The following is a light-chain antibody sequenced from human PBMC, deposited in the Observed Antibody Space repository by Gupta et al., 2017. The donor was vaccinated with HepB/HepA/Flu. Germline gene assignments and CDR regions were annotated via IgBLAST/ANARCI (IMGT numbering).Light chain of an antibody. CDR1: QSVSSSY. CDR3: QQDSSMCI. J-gene: IGKJ2*04. V-gene: IGKV3-20*01. CDR2: GAS. Sequence: EIVLTQSPGTLSLSPWERATLSCRASQSVSSSYLAWYQQKPGQAPRLLIYGASSRATGSPVGFSGGGYLKDFTLTSSRREYEDFAVYYGQQDSSMCIFGQGTKMEIK.